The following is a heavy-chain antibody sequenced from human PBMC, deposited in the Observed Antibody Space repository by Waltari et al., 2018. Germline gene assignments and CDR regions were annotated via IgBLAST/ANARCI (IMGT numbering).Heavy chain of an antibody. CDR1: GDSVSRGPYF. CDR2: MFYSGTT. D-gene: IGHD1-26*01. Sequence: QLQLQASGPRLVKTAETLSLTCTVSGDSVSRGPYFWAWIRQPPGKGLEWLGSMFYSGTTYHNSSLKSRVTISVDTSKNQVSLQLKSVTAADTAVYFCARDRSGTINSFDPWGRGTLVTVSS. V-gene: IGHV4-39*07. CDR3: ARDRSGTINSFDP. J-gene: IGHJ5*02.